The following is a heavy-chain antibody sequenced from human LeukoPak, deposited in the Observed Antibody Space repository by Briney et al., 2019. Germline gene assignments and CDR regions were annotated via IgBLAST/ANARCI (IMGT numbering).Heavy chain of an antibody. D-gene: IGHD3-9*01. V-gene: IGHV1-8*01. CDR1: VYTFTSYD. J-gene: IGHJ5*02. CDR3: ARRSFDWLLSGWFDP. Sequence: ASVKVSCKASVYTFTSYDINWVRQATGRGLEWMGWMNPNSGNTGYAQKFQGRVTMTRNTSISTAYMELSSLRSEDTAVYYCARRSFDWLLSGWFDPWGQGTLVTVSS. CDR2: MNPNSGNT.